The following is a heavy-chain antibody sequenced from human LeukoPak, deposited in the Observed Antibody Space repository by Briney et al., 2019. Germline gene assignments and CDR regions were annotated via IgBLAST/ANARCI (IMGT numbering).Heavy chain of an antibody. CDR3: AREGGGYCSGINCWKWFDP. J-gene: IGHJ5*02. CDR1: GFTFCSHW. D-gene: IGHD2-15*01. Sequence: GGSLRLSCAASGFTFCSHWMNWVRHAPGKGPGRVSRINGDGSTTVYADSVQGRFIISRENAKSTLYLHMNSLRAEDTAVYYCAREGGGYCSGINCWKWFDPWGQGTLVTVSS. CDR2: INGDGSTT. V-gene: IGHV3-74*01.